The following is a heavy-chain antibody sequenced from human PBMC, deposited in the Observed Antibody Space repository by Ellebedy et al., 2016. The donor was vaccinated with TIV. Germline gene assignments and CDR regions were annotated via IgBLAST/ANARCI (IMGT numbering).Heavy chain of an antibody. V-gene: IGHV3-66*01. CDR1: GFTVSDNY. Sequence: PGGSLRLSCAASGFTVSDNYMTWVRQAPGKGLEWVSLIYSDGSTYYADSVKGRFTISRDSSKNTLYLLMNSLRTEDTAVYYCARERRYCGNECFLYYYYGMDVWGQGTTVTVSS. D-gene: IGHD2-21*01. CDR3: ARERRYCGNECFLYYYYGMDV. J-gene: IGHJ6*02. CDR2: IYSDGST.